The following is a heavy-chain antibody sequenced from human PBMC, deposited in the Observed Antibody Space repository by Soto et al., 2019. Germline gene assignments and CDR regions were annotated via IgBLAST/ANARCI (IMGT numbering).Heavy chain of an antibody. V-gene: IGHV3-23*01. D-gene: IGHD3-3*01. CDR3: AKVPHSLDPITIFGVVTGASDKGYYMDV. J-gene: IGHJ6*03. Sequence: GGSLRLSCAASRLTFSSYAMSWVRQAPGKGLEWVSVISGSGGSTYYADSVKGRFTISRDNSKKTLYLQMNSLRAEDTAVYYCAKVPHSLDPITIFGVVTGASDKGYYMDVWGKGTTVTVSS. CDR1: RLTFSSYA. CDR2: ISGSGGST.